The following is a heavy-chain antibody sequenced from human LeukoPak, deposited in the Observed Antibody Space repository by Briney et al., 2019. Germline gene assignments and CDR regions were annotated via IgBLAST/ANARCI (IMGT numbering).Heavy chain of an antibody. J-gene: IGHJ1*01. CDR1: GYTFTGYY. Sequence: ASVKVSCKASGYTFTGYYMHWVRQAPGQGLEWMGWINPNSGGTNYAQKFQGRVTMTRDTSISTAYMELSRLRSDDTAVYYCARSPYDSSFYQHWGQGTLVTVSS. CDR2: INPNSGGT. D-gene: IGHD3-22*01. V-gene: IGHV1-2*02. CDR3: ARSPYDSSFYQH.